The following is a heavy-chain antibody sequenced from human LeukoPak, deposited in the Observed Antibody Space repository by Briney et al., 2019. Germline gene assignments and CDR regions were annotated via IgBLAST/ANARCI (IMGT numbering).Heavy chain of an antibody. Sequence: GASVKVSCKASEYAFTSYDINWVRQAPGQGLEWMGWMNPNSGNTGYAQKFQGRVTLTRNTSATTAYMELSSLKFEDTAVYFCTRRSTPHWYFDLWGRGALVTVSS. J-gene: IGHJ2*01. CDR2: MNPNSGNT. D-gene: IGHD2-2*01. CDR1: EYAFTSYD. V-gene: IGHV1-8*01. CDR3: TRRSTPHWYFDL.